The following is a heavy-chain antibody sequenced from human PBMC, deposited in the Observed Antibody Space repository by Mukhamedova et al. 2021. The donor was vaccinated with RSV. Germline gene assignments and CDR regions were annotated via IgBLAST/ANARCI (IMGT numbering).Heavy chain of an antibody. CDR2: IYYSGGT. CDR3: ARLNSGGLVP. D-gene: IGHD4-23*01. Sequence: EWIGYIYYSGGTNYNPSLESRIDISIDRSKNQFSLKLRSVTAADTAVYYCARLNSGGLVPWGRGRLVTVSS. J-gene: IGHJ5*02. V-gene: IGHV4-59*01.